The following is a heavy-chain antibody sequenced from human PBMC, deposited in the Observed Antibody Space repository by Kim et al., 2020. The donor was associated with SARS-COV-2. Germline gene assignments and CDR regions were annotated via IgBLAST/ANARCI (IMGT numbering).Heavy chain of an antibody. Sequence: GESLKISCKSSGDSFSNYWIGWVRQIPLKGLEFIAIIYPGNYETRYSPSSQVHVTISFYKSNITASLHGSSLNTSDTSIYYLARLHAVSTIFYSYYHYMD. D-gene: IGHD2-2*01. CDR2: IYPGNYET. CDR1: GDSFSNYW. J-gene: IGHJ6*03. CDR3: ARLHAVSTIFYSYYHYMD. V-gene: IGHV5-51*01.